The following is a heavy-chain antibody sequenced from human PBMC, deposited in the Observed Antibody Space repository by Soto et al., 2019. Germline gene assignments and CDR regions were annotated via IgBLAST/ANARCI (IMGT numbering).Heavy chain of an antibody. CDR2: VYHTGNA. CDR1: GGSITTAGYS. J-gene: IGHJ4*02. CDR3: AKDFYGGNSLPGYFDY. D-gene: IGHD4-17*01. Sequence: SETLSLTCTVSGGSITTAGYSWSWIRQPPGKALEWIGYVYHTGNAYPKPSLKSRVTISLDRSKNQFSLKMTSVTAADTAVYYCAKDFYGGNSLPGYFDYWGQGTLVTVSS. V-gene: IGHV4-30-2*01.